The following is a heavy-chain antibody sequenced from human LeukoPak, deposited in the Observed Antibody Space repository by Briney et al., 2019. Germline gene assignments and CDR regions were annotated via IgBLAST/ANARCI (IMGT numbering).Heavy chain of an antibody. D-gene: IGHD3-10*01. Sequence: PSETLSLTCTVSGGSISSYYWSWIRQPPGKGLEWIGYIHYSGSTNYNPSLKSRVTISVDTSKNQFSLKLSSVTAADTAVYYCARYSWFGELLWGWFDPWGQGTLVTVSS. CDR3: ARYSWFGELLWGWFDP. CDR2: IHYSGST. CDR1: GGSISSYY. J-gene: IGHJ5*02. V-gene: IGHV4-59*01.